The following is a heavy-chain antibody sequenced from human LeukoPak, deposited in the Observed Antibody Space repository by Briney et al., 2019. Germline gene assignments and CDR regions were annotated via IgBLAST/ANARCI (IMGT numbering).Heavy chain of an antibody. CDR1: GFTVSSNS. D-gene: IGHD5-18*01. V-gene: IGHV3-53*05. Sequence: PGGSLRLSCTVSGFTVSSNSMSWVRQAPGKGLEWVSFIYSDNTHYSDSVKGRFTISRDNSKNTLYLQMNSLRSDDTAVYYCARDQEDTAIEHVTPHAFDIWGQGTMVTVSS. CDR3: ARDQEDTAIEHVTPHAFDI. J-gene: IGHJ3*02. CDR2: IYSDNT.